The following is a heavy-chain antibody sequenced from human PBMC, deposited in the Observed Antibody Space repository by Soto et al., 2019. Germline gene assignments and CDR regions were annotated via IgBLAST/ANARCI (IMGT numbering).Heavy chain of an antibody. J-gene: IGHJ4*02. CDR3: ARGGRAVAGLDN. V-gene: IGHV4-59*01. Sequence: QVQLQESGPGLVKPSETLSLTCTVSGASINNYYWSWIRQPPGKGLEWIGYIYHNGDTNYNPSLKSRVTISIDTSRTQFSLKLSSVTAADTAVYFCARGGRAVAGLDNWGQGTLVTVSS. CDR2: IYHNGDT. CDR1: GASINNYY. D-gene: IGHD6-19*01.